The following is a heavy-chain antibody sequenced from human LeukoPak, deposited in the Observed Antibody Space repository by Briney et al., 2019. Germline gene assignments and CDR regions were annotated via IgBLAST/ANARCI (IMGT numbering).Heavy chain of an antibody. Sequence: SETLSLTCAVYGGSLSGYYWSWIRQPPGKGLEWIGEINHSGSTNYNPSLKGRVTISVDTSKNQFSLKLSSVTAAATAVYYCARGECYYGLGFWFDPWGQGTLVTVSS. CDR2: INHSGST. J-gene: IGHJ5*02. CDR3: ARGECYYGLGFWFDP. V-gene: IGHV4-34*01. D-gene: IGHD3-10*01. CDR1: GGSLSGYY.